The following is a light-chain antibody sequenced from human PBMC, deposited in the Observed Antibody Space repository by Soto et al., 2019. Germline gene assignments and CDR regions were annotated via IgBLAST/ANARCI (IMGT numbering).Light chain of an antibody. Sequence: DIQMTQSPSSVSASVGDRVSITCRASQGISNWLAWYQQKPGRAPKLLIYTGSSLQSGVPSRFSDTGFGTDFTLTISSLQPEDVATYYCQQANSFPLTFGGGTKVEIK. CDR3: QQANSFPLT. CDR1: QGISNW. J-gene: IGKJ4*01. V-gene: IGKV1-12*01. CDR2: TGS.